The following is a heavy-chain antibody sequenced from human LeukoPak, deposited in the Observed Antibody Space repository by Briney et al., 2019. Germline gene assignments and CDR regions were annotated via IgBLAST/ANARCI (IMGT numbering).Heavy chain of an antibody. D-gene: IGHD2-15*01. J-gene: IGHJ4*02. V-gene: IGHV3-21*01. CDR2: ISSSSSNI. Sequence: GGCLRLSCAASGLTLSSYSINSVRQARGRGLECVSSISSSSSNIYYADSVKGRFTTSRDNAKNSLYLQMNSLRAEDTAVYYCARDGCSGGSCFDYWGQGTLVTVSS. CDR1: GLTLSSYS. CDR3: ARDGCSGGSCFDY.